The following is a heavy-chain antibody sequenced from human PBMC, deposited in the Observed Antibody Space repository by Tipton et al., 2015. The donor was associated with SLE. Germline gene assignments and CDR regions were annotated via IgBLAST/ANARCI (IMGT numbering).Heavy chain of an antibody. V-gene: IGHV3-49*04. J-gene: IGHJ4*02. CDR1: GFTFSSYW. Sequence: SLRLSCTASGFTFSSYWMSWVRQSPGKGLEWVGLIRSDPYGGTTEYAASVKGRFTISRDDSKSIAYLQINSLKTEDTAVYYCSSCQGYDILSGYGALDYGGLGTLGCVSS. D-gene: IGHD3-9*01. CDR3: SSCQGYDILSGYGALDY. CDR2: IRSDPYGGTT.